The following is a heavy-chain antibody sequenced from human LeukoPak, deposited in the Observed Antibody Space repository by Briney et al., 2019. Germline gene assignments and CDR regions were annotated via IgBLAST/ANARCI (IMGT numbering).Heavy chain of an antibody. Sequence: GGSLRLSCTASGFTFSSYSMNWVRQAPGKGLEWVSYISTSSTTIYYADSVKGRFTISRDNVKNSLYLQMNSLRAEDTAVYYCARWTDSGYDLSFVQWGQGTLVTVSS. J-gene: IGHJ4*02. CDR2: ISTSSTTI. CDR1: GFTFSSYS. D-gene: IGHD5-12*01. V-gene: IGHV3-48*04. CDR3: ARWTDSGYDLSFVQ.